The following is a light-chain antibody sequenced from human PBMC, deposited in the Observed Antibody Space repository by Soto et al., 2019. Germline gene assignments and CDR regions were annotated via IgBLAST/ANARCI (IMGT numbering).Light chain of an antibody. CDR2: AAS. J-gene: IGKJ1*01. CDR1: QSISSY. V-gene: IGKV1-39*01. Sequence: DIQMTQSPSSLSASVGDRVTITCRASQSISSYLNWYQQKPGKAPKLLIYAASSLQSGVPSRFSGSGSGTDFTLTISRLQPEYFATYYCQQSYSTPWTCGQGTKVEIK. CDR3: QQSYSTPWT.